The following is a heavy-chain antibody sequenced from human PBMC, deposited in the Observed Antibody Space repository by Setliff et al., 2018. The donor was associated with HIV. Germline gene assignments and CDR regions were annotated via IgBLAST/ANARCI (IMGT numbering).Heavy chain of an antibody. J-gene: IGHJ6*03. CDR1: GGSFSGYY. CDR3: ARHYDSSGPNYRYYYMDV. D-gene: IGHD3-22*01. CDR2: INHSGST. Sequence: ASETLSLTCAVYGGSFSGYYWSWIRQPPGKGLEWIGEINHSGSTNYNPSLKSRVTISVDTSKNQFSLKLNSVTAADTAVYYCARHYDSSGPNYRYYYMDVWGKGTTVTVSS. V-gene: IGHV4-34*01.